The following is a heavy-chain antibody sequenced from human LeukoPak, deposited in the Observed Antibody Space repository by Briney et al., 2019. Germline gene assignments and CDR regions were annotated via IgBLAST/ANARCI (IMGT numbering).Heavy chain of an antibody. CDR2: IKSDGSET. J-gene: IGHJ5*02. CDR3: ARVSNYAVAT. V-gene: IGHV3-7*01. Sequence: GGSLRLSCAASGFTFSSYLMGWVRQAPGKGLEWVANIKSDGSETFYVDSVKGRLSISRDNAKNSLFLQMSSLRADDSAVYYCARVSNYAVATWGQGTLVTVSS. D-gene: IGHD4-11*01. CDR1: GFTFSSYL.